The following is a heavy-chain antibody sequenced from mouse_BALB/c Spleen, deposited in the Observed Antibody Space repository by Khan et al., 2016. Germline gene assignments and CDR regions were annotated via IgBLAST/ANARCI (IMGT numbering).Heavy chain of an antibody. CDR1: GYSITTFYN. D-gene: IGHD2-1*01. Sequence: EVQLQESGPDLVRPSQSLSLTCTVTGYSITTFYNWHWVRQFPGNKLEWMGSLHFSGTTNYNPSLKSSFSIIRDTSKNPFFLQSKSVTTEDTATYYCARNYAYFEDWGAGTTVTDSS. CDR2: LHFSGTT. J-gene: IGHJ1*01. CDR3: ARNYAYFED. V-gene: IGHV3-1*02.